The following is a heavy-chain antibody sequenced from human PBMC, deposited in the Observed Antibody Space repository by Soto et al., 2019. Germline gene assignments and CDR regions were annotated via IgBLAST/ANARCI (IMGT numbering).Heavy chain of an antibody. J-gene: IGHJ4*02. CDR1: GFTVSDRR. CDR2: LYFYGSA. CDR3: ARVGTSESVFDY. V-gene: IGHV3-53*02. D-gene: IGHD7-27*01. Sequence: VQLVETGGGLIQPGGSLRLSCVVSGFTVSDRRMTWVRQAPRQGLEWVADLYFYGSANYEDSVRGRFTISTDDSENTVLLEMNNLRAEETALYYCARVGTSESVFDYWGQGTLVTVSP.